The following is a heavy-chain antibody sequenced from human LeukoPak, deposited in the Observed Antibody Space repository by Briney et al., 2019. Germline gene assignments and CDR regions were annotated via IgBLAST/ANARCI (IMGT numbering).Heavy chain of an antibody. D-gene: IGHD3-10*01. CDR2: MSYDGSTK. Sequence: GGSLRLSCASSGFTFSNYAMHWVRQAPGKGLEWVAVMSYDGSTKYYADSVKGRFTISRDNSKNTLYLQMNSLKPEDTAVYYCARGEYGSGSCPDYWGPGTLVTVSS. V-gene: IGHV3-30-3*01. J-gene: IGHJ4*02. CDR1: GFTFSNYA. CDR3: ARGEYGSGSCPDY.